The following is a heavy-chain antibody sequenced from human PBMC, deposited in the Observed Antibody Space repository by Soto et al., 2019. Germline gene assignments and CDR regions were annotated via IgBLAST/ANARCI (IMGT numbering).Heavy chain of an antibody. CDR3: GSESTRGWFDP. J-gene: IGHJ5*02. Sequence: QLQLQESGSGLVKPSQTLSLTCAVSGGSISSGGYSWSWIRQPPGKGLEWIGYIYHSGSTYYNPALKSRVTISVARYKNRFSLKVSSVPAADTAVYYCGSESTRGWFDPWGQGTLVTVSS. D-gene: IGHD3-10*01. CDR1: GGSISSGGYS. V-gene: IGHV4-30-2*01. CDR2: IYHSGST.